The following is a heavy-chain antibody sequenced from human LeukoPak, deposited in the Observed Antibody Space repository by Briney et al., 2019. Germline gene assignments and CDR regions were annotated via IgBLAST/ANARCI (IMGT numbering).Heavy chain of an antibody. Sequence: GGSLRLSCAASGFTFTNYWMSWVRQAPGKGLELVANIKQDRSEKYYVDSVKGRFTISRDNAKNSLYLQMNSLRAEDTAVYYCAKSNGYGLVDIWGQRTMVTVSS. V-gene: IGHV3-7*01. J-gene: IGHJ3*02. CDR3: AKSNGYGLVDI. CDR2: IKQDRSEK. D-gene: IGHD3-10*01. CDR1: GFTFTNYW.